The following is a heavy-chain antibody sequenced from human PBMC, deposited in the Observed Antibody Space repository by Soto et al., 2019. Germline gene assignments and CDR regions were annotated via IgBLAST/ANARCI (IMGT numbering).Heavy chain of an antibody. CDR1: GFTFSSYG. CDR3: AEDLAIAAAGPAFDP. J-gene: IGHJ5*02. D-gene: IGHD6-13*01. Sequence: QVQLVESGGGVVQPGRSLRLSCAASGFTFSSYGMHWVRQAPGKGLEWVAVISYDGSNKYYADSVKGRFTISRDNSKNTLYLQRNSLRAEDTAVYYCAEDLAIAAAGPAFDPWGQGTLVTVSS. V-gene: IGHV3-30*18. CDR2: ISYDGSNK.